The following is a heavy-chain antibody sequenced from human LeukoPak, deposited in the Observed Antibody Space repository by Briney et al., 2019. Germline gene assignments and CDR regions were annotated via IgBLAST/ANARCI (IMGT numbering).Heavy chain of an antibody. V-gene: IGHV4-34*01. J-gene: IGHJ5*02. Sequence: SETLSLTCAVYGGSFSGYYWSWIRRPPGKGLEWIGSIYHSGSTYYNPSLKSRVTISVDTSKNQFSLKLSSVTAADTAVYYCARDRTPDYYGSGFDPWGQGTLVTVSS. CDR3: ARDRTPDYYGSGFDP. CDR2: IYHSGST. CDR1: GGSFSGYY. D-gene: IGHD3-10*01.